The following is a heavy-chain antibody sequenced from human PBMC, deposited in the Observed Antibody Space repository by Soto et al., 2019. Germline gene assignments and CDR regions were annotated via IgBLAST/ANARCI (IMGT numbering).Heavy chain of an antibody. CDR2: INPNSGGT. CDR3: ARGYCSGGSCPTGVIGYYYYGMDV. D-gene: IGHD2-15*01. V-gene: IGHV1-2*04. Sequence: GPVKVSCKASGYTFTGYYMHWVRQAPGQGLEWMGWINPNSGGTNYAQKCQGWVTMTRDTSISTAYMELSRLRSDDTAVYYCARGYCSGGSCPTGVIGYYYYGMDVWGQGTTVTVSS. J-gene: IGHJ6*02. CDR1: GYTFTGYY.